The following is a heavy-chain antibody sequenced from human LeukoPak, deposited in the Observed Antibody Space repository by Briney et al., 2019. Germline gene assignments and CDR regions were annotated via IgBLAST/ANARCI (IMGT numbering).Heavy chain of an antibody. Sequence: PAGGSLRLSCAASGFTVSSNYMSRVRQAPGKGLEWVSVIYGGSRTLYSDSVKGRFTISRDISKNTVYLQMSNLRAEDMAVYYCARDRVSSWYYLDYWGQGTLVTVSS. CDR2: IYGGSRT. V-gene: IGHV3-66*01. CDR1: GFTVSSNY. D-gene: IGHD6-13*01. J-gene: IGHJ4*02. CDR3: ARDRVSSWYYLDY.